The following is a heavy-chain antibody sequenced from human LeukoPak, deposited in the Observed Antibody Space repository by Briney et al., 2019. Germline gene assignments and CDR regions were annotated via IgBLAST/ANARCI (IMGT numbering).Heavy chain of an antibody. V-gene: IGHV3-23*01. CDR1: GFTFSSYA. CDR2: ISGSGGNT. J-gene: IGHJ4*02. Sequence: GGSLRLSCAASGFTFSSYAMTWVRQAPGKGLEWVSAISGSGGNTYYADSVRGRFTISRDSSKNTLYVQMNSLRAEDTAVYYCARWGLSYTIDYWGQGTLVTVSS. D-gene: IGHD2-21*01. CDR3: ARWGLSYTIDY.